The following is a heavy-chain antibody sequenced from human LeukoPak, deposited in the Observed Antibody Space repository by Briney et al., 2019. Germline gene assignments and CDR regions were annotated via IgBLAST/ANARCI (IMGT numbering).Heavy chain of an antibody. CDR2: INSSGGTI. D-gene: IGHD4-17*01. V-gene: IGHV3-48*03. CDR1: GFTFSNYE. CDR3: ARMWTTVTDAFDF. Sequence: GGSLRLSCAASGFTFSNYEMNWVRRAPGKGLEWVSYINSSGGTIYYADSVRGRFTISRDNAKNSLYLQVNSLRVEDTAVYYCARMWTTVTDAFDFWGQGTMVTVSS. J-gene: IGHJ3*01.